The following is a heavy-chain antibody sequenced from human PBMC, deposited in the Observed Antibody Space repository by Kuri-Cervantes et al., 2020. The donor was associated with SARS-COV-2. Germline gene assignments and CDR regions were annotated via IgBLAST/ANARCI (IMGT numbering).Heavy chain of an antibody. CDR1: GFTFGDYA. CDR2: ISSSSSYI. V-gene: IGHV3-21*01. Sequence: GESLKISCVGSGFTFGDYAMSWVRQSPGKGLEWVSSISSSSSYIYYADSVKGRFTISRDNAKNSLYLQMNSLRAEDTAVYYCARDSYYDSPGHWGQGTLVTVSS. D-gene: IGHD3-22*01. CDR3: ARDSYYDSPGH. J-gene: IGHJ4*02.